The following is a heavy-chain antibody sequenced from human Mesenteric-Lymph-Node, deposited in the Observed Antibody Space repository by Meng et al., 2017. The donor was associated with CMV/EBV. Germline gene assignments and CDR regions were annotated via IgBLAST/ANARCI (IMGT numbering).Heavy chain of an antibody. CDR3: AKSRSSTPGIVDD. CDR2: IYGTGIT. Sequence: QARLQESGPGLVKSSEALSLTCTVSGVSVTSGAYHWSWIRQSPGKGLEWIGYIYGTGITIYNPSLKSRVTILLETSKNQFSLKLNSVTTADTAVYYCAKSRSSTPGIVDDWGQGTLVTVSS. D-gene: IGHD2/OR15-2a*01. V-gene: IGHV4-61*08. CDR1: GVSVTSGAYH. J-gene: IGHJ4*02.